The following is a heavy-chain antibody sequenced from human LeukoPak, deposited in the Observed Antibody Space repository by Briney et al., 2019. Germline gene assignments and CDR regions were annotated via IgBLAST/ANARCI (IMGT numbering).Heavy chain of an antibody. J-gene: IGHJ6*03. CDR1: GYTFTSYG. CDR2: ISAYNGNT. CDR3: ARVEHYYYYMDV. Sequence: ASVKVSCKASGYTFTSYGISWVRQAPGQGLEWMGWISAYNGNTNYAQKLQGRVTMTTDTPTSTAYMELRSLRSDDTAVYYCARVEHYYYYMDVWGKGTTVTVSS. V-gene: IGHV1-18*01.